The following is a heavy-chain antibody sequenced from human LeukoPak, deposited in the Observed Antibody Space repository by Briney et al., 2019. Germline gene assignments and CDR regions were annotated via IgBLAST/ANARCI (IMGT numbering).Heavy chain of an antibody. Sequence: SETLSLTCTVSGGSISSYYWSWIRQPPGKGLEWIGYIYYSGSTNYNPSLKSRVTISVDTSKNQFSLKLSSVTAADTAVYYCARARDNWKDVYYYYVDVWGKGTTVTVSS. CDR1: GGSISSYY. V-gene: IGHV4-59*01. CDR3: ARARDNWKDVYYYYVDV. J-gene: IGHJ6*03. CDR2: IYYSGST. D-gene: IGHD1-1*01.